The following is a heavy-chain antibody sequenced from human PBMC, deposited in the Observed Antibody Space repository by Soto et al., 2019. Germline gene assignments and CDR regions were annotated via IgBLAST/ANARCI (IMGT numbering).Heavy chain of an antibody. CDR2: INHSGST. CDR1: GGSFSGYY. J-gene: IGHJ4*02. V-gene: IGHV4-34*01. CDR3: ARDTLRRSRLDY. D-gene: IGHD3-16*01. Sequence: SETLSLTCAVYGGSFSGYYWSWIRQPPGKGLEWIGEINHSGSTNYNPSLKSRVTISVDTSKNQFSLKLSSVTAADTAVYYWARDTLRRSRLDYWGQGTLVTVSS.